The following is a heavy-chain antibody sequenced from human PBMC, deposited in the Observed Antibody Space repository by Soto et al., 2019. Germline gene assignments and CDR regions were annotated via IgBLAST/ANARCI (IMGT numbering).Heavy chain of an antibody. J-gene: IGHJ4*02. D-gene: IGHD5-18*01. CDR3: TRGQSGYSFFDF. Sequence: EVQLVESGGGLVQPGGSLRLSCTASGFTFSDYWMHWVRQAPGKGLVWVSRINNDGSSTVHGDPVKGRFTISRDNAKNPVYLEMNSLRAEDTAVYYCTRGQSGYSFFDFWGQGTLVTVSS. CDR2: INNDGSST. CDR1: GFTFSDYW. V-gene: IGHV3-74*01.